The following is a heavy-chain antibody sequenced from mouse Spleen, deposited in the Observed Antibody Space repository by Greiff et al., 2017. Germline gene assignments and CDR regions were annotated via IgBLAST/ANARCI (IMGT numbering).Heavy chain of an antibody. CDR3: ARGGYYGSSYVYAMDY. CDR1: GYTFTDYN. V-gene: IGHV1-22*01. J-gene: IGHJ4*01. D-gene: IGHD1-1*01. Sequence: VQLQQSGPELVKPGASVKMSCKASGYTFTDYNMHWVKQSHGKSLEWIGYINPNNGGTSYNQKFKGKATLTVNKSSSTAYMELRSLTSEDSAVYYCARGGYYGSSYVYAMDYWGQGTSVTVSS. CDR2: INPNNGGT.